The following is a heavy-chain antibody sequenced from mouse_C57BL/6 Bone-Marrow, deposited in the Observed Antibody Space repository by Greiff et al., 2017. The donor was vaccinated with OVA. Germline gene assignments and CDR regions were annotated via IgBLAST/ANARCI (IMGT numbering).Heavy chain of an antibody. Sequence: QVQLQQPGAELVKPGASVKMSCKASGYTFTSYWITWVKQRPGQGLEWIGDIYPGSGSTNYNEKFKSKATLTVDTSSSTAYMQLSSLTSEDSAVYYCARKRAYYGSSSDYWGQGTTLTVSS. CDR2: IYPGSGST. CDR3: ARKRAYYGSSSDY. D-gene: IGHD1-1*01. J-gene: IGHJ2*01. CDR1: GYTFTSYW. V-gene: IGHV1-55*01.